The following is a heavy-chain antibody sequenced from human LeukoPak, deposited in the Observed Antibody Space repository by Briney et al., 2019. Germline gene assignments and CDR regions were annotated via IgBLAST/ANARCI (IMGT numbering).Heavy chain of an antibody. CDR2: IKKDGSEK. CDR1: KFTFSIYW. CDR3: ARSPRSFASGSGDC. Sequence: GGSLRLSCAASKFTFSIYWMSWVRQAPGKGLEWLANIKKDGSEKYYVDSVKGRFSISRDNAKNSLFLQMNSLRDEDTAVYFCARSPRSFASGSGDCWGQGTLVTVSS. J-gene: IGHJ4*02. V-gene: IGHV3-7*05. D-gene: IGHD3-10*01.